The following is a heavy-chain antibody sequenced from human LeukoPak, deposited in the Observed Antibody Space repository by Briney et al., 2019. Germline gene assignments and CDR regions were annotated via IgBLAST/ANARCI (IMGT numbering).Heavy chain of an antibody. V-gene: IGHV4-34*01. J-gene: IGHJ4*02. Sequence: PSETLSLTCAVYGGSFSGYYWSWIRQPPGKGLEWIGEINHSGSTNYNPSLKSRVTISVDTSKNQFSLKLSSVTAADTAVYYCARPTRRYSKVFDYWGQGTLVTVSS. CDR3: ARPTRRYSKVFDY. CDR2: INHSGST. CDR1: GGSFSGYY. D-gene: IGHD4-11*01.